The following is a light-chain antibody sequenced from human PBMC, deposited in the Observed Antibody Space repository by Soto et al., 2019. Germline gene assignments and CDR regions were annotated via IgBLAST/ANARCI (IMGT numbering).Light chain of an antibody. V-gene: IGKV1-9*01. J-gene: IGKJ3*01. CDR1: QGISSS. CDR3: QQLNSYSFT. CDR2: AAS. Sequence: DIQLTQSPSFLSASVGYRVTIPCRASQGISSSLAWYQQKPGKAPKLLIYAASTLPSGVPSRFSGSGSGTEFTLTISSLQPEDFATYYCQQLNSYSFTFGPGTQVDIK.